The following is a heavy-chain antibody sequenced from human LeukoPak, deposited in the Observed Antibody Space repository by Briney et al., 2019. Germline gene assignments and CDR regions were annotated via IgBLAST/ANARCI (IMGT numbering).Heavy chain of an antibody. Sequence: SETLSLTCAVYGGSFSGYYWSWIRQPPGKGLEWIGEINHSGSTNYNPSLKSRVTISVDTSKNQFSLKLSSVTAADTAVYYCARGAVDRNFDYWGQGTLVTVSS. CDR2: INHSGST. CDR1: GGSFSGYY. J-gene: IGHJ4*02. CDR3: ARGAVDRNFDY. D-gene: IGHD6-19*01. V-gene: IGHV4-34*01.